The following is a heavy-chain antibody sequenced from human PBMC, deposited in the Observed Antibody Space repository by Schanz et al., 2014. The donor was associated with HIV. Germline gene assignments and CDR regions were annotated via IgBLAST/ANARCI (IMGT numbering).Heavy chain of an antibody. CDR3: AKDRGVGSAMVTNYYYGLDV. D-gene: IGHD5-18*01. V-gene: IGHV3-9*01. CDR1: GFTFDDYA. Sequence: EVQLVESGGGLVQPGRSLRLSCTASGFTFDDYAMHWVRQAPGKGLEWVLGISWRSDSKGYADSVKGRFTISRDNGKNSLYLQMNSLRPEDTALYYCAKDRGVGSAMVTNYYYGLDVWGQGTTVTVSS. CDR2: ISWRSDSK. J-gene: IGHJ6*02.